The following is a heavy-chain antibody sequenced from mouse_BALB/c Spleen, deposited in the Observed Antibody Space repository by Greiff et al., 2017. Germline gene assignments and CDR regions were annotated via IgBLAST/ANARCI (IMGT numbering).Heavy chain of an antibody. CDR3: ARRYYGSSFVDY. CDR2: ISSGGST. V-gene: IGHV5-6-5*01. D-gene: IGHD1-1*01. J-gene: IGHJ2*01. Sequence: EVKLVESGGGLVKPGGSLKLSCAASGFTFSSYAMSWVRQTPEKRLEWVASISSGGSTYYPDSVKGRFTISRDNARNILYLQMSSLRSEDTAMYYCARRYYGSSFVDYWGQGTTLTVSS. CDR1: GFTFSSYA.